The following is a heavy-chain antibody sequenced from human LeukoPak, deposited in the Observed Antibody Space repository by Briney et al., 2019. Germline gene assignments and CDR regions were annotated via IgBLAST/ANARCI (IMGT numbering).Heavy chain of an antibody. J-gene: IGHJ4*02. Sequence: GGSLRLSCAASGFTFSSYAMNWVRQAPGKGLEWVSDISGSGSSTSYADSVKGRFTISRDNSKNTLYLQMNSLRAEDAAVYYCARSRESYWVPEFDYWGQGTLVTVSS. CDR2: ISGSGSST. CDR3: ARSRESYWVPEFDY. V-gene: IGHV3-23*01. D-gene: IGHD1-26*01. CDR1: GFTFSSYA.